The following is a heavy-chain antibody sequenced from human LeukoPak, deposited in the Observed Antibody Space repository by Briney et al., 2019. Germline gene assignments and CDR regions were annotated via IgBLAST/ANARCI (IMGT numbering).Heavy chain of an antibody. D-gene: IGHD3-9*01. J-gene: IGHJ5*02. V-gene: IGHV4-4*07. CDR1: GASISSYY. CDR2: ISTSGST. CDR3: ARDLAYYDILTGYYMYNWFDP. Sequence: SETLSLTCTVSGASISSYYWSWIRQPAGKGLEWIGRISTSGSTNYNPSLKSRVTMSVDTSKNQFSLKLSSVTAADTAVYYCARDLAYYDILTGYYMYNWFDPWGQGTLVTVSS.